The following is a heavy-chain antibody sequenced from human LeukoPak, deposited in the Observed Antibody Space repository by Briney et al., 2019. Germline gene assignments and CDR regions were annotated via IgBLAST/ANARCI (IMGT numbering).Heavy chain of an antibody. V-gene: IGHV3-53*01. CDR1: GFTLCSNY. CDR3: TGRIDY. Sequence: GGSLRLSCAVSGFTLCSNYMNWVRQAPGKGLEWVSVIYSGGSPFYADSVKGRFTISRDNSKNTLYLQMNSLRPVDTAVYYCTGRIDYWGQGTLVTVS. D-gene: IGHD1-14*01. CDR2: IYSGGSP. J-gene: IGHJ4*02.